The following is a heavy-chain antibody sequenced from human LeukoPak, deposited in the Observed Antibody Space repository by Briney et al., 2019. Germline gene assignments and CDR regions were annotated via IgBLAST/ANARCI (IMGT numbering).Heavy chain of an antibody. CDR1: GFTFSSYW. Sequence: PGGSLRLSCAASGFTFSSYWMHWVRQAPGKGLLWVSSINTDGSSTNYADSVKGRFTISRDNAKNTMYLQMNSLRVEDTAVYYCARDFMYSISCTGCWGQGTLVTVSS. V-gene: IGHV3-74*01. CDR3: ARDFMYSISCTGC. D-gene: IGHD6-13*01. J-gene: IGHJ4*02. CDR2: INTDGSST.